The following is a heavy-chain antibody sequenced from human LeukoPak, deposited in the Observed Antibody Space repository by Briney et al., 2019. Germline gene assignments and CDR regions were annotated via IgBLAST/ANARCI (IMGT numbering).Heavy chain of an antibody. Sequence: SETLSLTCAVYGGPFSGYYWSWIRQPPGKGLEWIGEINHSGSTNYNPSLKSRVTISVDTSKNQFSLKLSSVTAADTAVYYCAREGGLRYFDWLFDYFDYWGQGTLVTVSS. CDR1: GGPFSGYY. V-gene: IGHV4-34*01. J-gene: IGHJ4*02. CDR2: INHSGST. CDR3: AREGGLRYFDWLFDYFDY. D-gene: IGHD3-9*01.